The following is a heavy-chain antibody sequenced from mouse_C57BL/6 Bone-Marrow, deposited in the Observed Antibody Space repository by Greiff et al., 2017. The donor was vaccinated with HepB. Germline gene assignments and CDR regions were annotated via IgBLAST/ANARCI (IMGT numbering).Heavy chain of an antibody. CDR2: IDPSDSYT. CDR1: GYTFTSYW. J-gene: IGHJ3*01. CDR3: ARRGGAWFAY. Sequence: QVQLQQPGAELVMPGASVKLSCKASGYTFTSYWMHWVKQRPGQGLEWIGEIDPSDSYTNYNQKFKGKSTLTVDKSSSTAYMQLSSLTSEDSAVYYCARRGGAWFAYWGQGTLVTVSA. V-gene: IGHV1-69*01.